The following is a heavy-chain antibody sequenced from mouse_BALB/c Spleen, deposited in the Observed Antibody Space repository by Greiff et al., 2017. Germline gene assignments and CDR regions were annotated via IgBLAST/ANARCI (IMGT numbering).Heavy chain of an antibody. J-gene: IGHJ2*01. D-gene: IGHD2-2*01. CDR1: GFNIKDSY. CDR2: IDPANGNT. CDR3: TRRWLRRWEGSY. Sequence: VQLQQSGAELVKPGASVKLSCTASGFNIKDSYMHWVKQRPEQGLEWIGRIDPANGNTKYDPKFQGKATITADTSSNTAYLQLSSLTSEDTAVYYWTRRWLRRWEGSYWGQGTTVTVSS. V-gene: IGHV14-3*02.